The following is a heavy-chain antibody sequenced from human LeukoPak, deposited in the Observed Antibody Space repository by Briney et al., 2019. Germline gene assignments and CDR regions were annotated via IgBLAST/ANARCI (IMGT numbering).Heavy chain of an antibody. J-gene: IGHJ4*02. CDR3: ARDPDFWSGYYNFDY. Sequence: SSETLSLTCTVSGGSISSYYWSWIRQPPGKGLEWIGYIYYSGSTNYNPSLKSRVTISVDTSKNQFSLKLNSVTAADTAVYYCARDPDFWSGYYNFDYWGQGTLVTVSS. V-gene: IGHV4-59*12. CDR2: IYYSGST. D-gene: IGHD3-3*01. CDR1: GGSISSYY.